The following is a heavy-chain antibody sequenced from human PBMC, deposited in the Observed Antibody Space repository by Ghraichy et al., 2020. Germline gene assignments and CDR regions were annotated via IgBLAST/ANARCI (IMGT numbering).Heavy chain of an antibody. D-gene: IGHD3-22*01. V-gene: IGHV3-15*05. J-gene: IGHJ4*02. Sequence: GESLNISCAASGFTFNDAWMNWVRQAPGKGLEWVGRIKSKSDGETTDYAAPVKGRFSISRDDEEDTLYLQMNSLKTEDTAIYYCTTQYYYDSRGYWGPFDYWGQGILVTVSS. CDR3: TTQYYYDSRGYWGPFDY. CDR2: IKSKSDGETT. CDR1: GFTFNDAW.